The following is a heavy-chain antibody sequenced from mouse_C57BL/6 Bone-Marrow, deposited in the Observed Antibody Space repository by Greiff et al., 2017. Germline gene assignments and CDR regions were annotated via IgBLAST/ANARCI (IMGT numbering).Heavy chain of an antibody. V-gene: IGHV14-4*01. CDR2: IDPENGDT. CDR3: TTLQLRPLLDY. J-gene: IGHJ2*01. CDR1: GFNIKDDY. Sequence: EVQLMESGAELVRPGASVKLSCTASGFNIKDDYMHWVKQRPEQGLEWIGWIDPENGDTEYASKFQGKATITADTSSNTAYLQLSSLTSEDTAVYYCTTLQLRPLLDYWGQGTTLTVSS. D-gene: IGHD3-2*02.